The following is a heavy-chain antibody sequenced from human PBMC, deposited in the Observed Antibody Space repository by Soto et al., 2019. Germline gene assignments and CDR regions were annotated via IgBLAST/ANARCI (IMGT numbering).Heavy chain of an antibody. Sequence: QITLKESGPPLVQPTQPLTLTCTFSGFSLSTSGVGVGWVRQPPGKALEWLALIYWDDDKRSSPSLKSRLTLTKDTSKNQVVLTMTNMAPVDTATYFCVHRRVTALFDFGGQGTLVTVSS. CDR1: GFSLSTSGVG. D-gene: IGHD2-21*02. CDR2: IYWDDDK. CDR3: VHRRVTALFDF. J-gene: IGHJ4*02. V-gene: IGHV2-5*02.